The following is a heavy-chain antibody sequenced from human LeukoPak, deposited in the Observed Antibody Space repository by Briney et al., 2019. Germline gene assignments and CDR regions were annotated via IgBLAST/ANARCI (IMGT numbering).Heavy chain of an antibody. CDR3: ARGGGSTDYYDSSGYF. D-gene: IGHD3-22*01. CDR1: GGSIRCYY. Sequence: PSETLSLTCTVPGGSIRCYYWGWIRQPPGKGLELIGYIYYSGSTNYNPSLKGRVTISVDSSKNQFSLKLSSVTAADTAVYYCARGGGSTDYYDSSGYFWGQGTLVTVSS. V-gene: IGHV4-59*01. J-gene: IGHJ4*02. CDR2: IYYSGST.